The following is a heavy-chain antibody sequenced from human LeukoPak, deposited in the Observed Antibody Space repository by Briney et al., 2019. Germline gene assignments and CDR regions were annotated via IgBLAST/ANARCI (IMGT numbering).Heavy chain of an antibody. Sequence: KTSETLSLTCTVSGGSISSYYWSWIRQPPGKGLEWIGYIYYSGSTNYNPSLKSRVTISVDTSKNQFSLKLCSVTAADTAVYYCARGGWYEDYWGQGTLVTVSS. CDR3: ARGGWYEDY. CDR2: IYYSGST. D-gene: IGHD6-19*01. J-gene: IGHJ4*02. CDR1: GGSISSYY. V-gene: IGHV4-59*01.